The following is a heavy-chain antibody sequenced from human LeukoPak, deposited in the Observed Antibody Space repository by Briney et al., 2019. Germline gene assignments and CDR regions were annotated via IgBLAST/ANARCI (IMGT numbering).Heavy chain of an antibody. CDR3: ARSPIIPAAMIAWFDP. J-gene: IGHJ5*02. Sequence: PGGSLRLSCAASGFTVSSNYMSWVRQAPGKGLEWVSVIYSGGSTYYADSVKGRFTISGDNSKNTLYLQMNSLRAEDTAVYYCARSPIIPAAMIAWFDPWGQGTLVTVSS. CDR2: IYSGGST. D-gene: IGHD2-2*01. V-gene: IGHV3-53*01. CDR1: GFTVSSNY.